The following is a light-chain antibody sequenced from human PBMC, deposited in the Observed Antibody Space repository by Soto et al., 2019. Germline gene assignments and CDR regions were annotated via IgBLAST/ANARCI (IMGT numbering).Light chain of an antibody. CDR2: DVS. CDR1: QSVSSSY. V-gene: IGKV3D-20*02. CDR3: QQYNNWPLT. Sequence: EIVLTQSPGTLSLSPGERATLSCRSSQSVSSSYLAWYQQKPGQAPRLLIYDVSSRATGIPDRFSGSGSGTDFTLTISRLEPEDFAVYYCQQYNNWPLTFGGGTKVEIK. J-gene: IGKJ4*01.